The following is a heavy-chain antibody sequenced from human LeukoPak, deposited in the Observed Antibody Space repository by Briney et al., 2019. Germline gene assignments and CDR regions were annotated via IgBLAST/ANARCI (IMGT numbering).Heavy chain of an antibody. CDR3: ARDESYAVY. V-gene: IGHV1-3*04. CDR1: GYTFASYS. J-gene: IGHJ4*02. CDR2: INTGNGDT. D-gene: IGHD3-10*01. Sequence: ASVKVSCKASGYTFASYSMHWVRQAPGQRLEWMGWINTGNGDTKYSQNFQGRVTITRDTSASTAYMDLSSLRSEDTAMYYCARDESYAVYWGQGTLVTVSS.